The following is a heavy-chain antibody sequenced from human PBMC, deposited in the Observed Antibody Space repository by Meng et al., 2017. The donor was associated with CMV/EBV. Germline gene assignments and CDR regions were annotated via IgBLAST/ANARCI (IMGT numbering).Heavy chain of an antibody. J-gene: IGHJ4*02. D-gene: IGHD3-3*01. CDR2: IYYSGST. CDR3: AMFDFWSGYFDY. Sequence: SETLSLTCTVSGGSISSGGYYWSWIRQHPGKGLEWIGYIYYSGSTYYNPSLKSRVTISVDTSKNQFSLKLSSVTAADTAVYYCAMFDFWSGYFDYWGQGTLVTVSS. CDR1: GGSISSGGYY. V-gene: IGHV4-31*03.